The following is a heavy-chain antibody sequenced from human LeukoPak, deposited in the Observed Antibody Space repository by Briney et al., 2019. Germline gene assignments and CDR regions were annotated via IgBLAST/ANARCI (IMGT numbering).Heavy chain of an antibody. CDR3: ARTAAMRGYWFDP. CDR1: GCVFTSYW. Sequence: GGPLQISCKGSGCVFTSYWIGWVRQLPGKGLEWMGIIYPGDSDTRYSPSFRGQVTISADKSISTAYLQWSSLKASDTAMYYCARTAAMRGYWFDPWGQGTLVTVSS. D-gene: IGHD2-2*01. J-gene: IGHJ5*02. CDR2: IYPGDSDT. V-gene: IGHV5-51*01.